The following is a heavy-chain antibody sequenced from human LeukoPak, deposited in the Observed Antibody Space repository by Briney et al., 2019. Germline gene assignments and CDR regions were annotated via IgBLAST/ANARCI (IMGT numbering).Heavy chain of an antibody. V-gene: IGHV4-34*01. D-gene: IGHD5-12*01. CDR3: ARAPGYSGYDYLDY. CDR1: GFTFSSYS. CDR2: INHSGST. J-gene: IGHJ4*02. Sequence: PGGSLRLSCAASGFTFSSYSMNWVRQAPGKGLEWIGEINHSGSTNYNPSLKSRVTISVDKSKNQFSLKLSSVTAADTAVYYCARAPGYSGYDYLDYWGQGTLVTVSS.